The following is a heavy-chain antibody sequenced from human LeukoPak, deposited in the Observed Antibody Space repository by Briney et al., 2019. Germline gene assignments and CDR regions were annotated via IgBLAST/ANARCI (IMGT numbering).Heavy chain of an antibody. V-gene: IGHV4-34*01. Sequence: PSETLSLTCAVYGGSFSGYFWTWIRQPPGKGLQWIGEITHSGTTNYNPSLKSRVTILEDASKNQFSLKLSSVTAADTAVYYCAREGGYSYGPDYFDYWGQGTLVTVSS. J-gene: IGHJ4*02. CDR3: AREGGYSYGPDYFDY. CDR2: ITHSGTT. D-gene: IGHD5-18*01. CDR1: GGSFSGYF.